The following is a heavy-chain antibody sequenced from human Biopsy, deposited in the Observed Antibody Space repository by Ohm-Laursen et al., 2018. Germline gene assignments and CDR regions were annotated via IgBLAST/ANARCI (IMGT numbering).Heavy chain of an antibody. J-gene: IGHJ4*02. CDR1: GDSINNYY. CDR3: ARVGAGAPSIDYFDY. V-gene: IGHV4-4*07. CDR2: IYTSGSP. D-gene: IGHD1-26*01. Sequence: GTLSLTCTVSGDSINNYYWSWIRQPAGKGLEWIGRIYTSGSPNYNLSLESRVTISVDRSKNHFSLELSSVTAADTAVYYCARVGAGAPSIDYFDYWGQGALVTVSS.